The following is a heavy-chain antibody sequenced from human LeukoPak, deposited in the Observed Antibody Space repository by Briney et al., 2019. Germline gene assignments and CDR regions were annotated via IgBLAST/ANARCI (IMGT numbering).Heavy chain of an antibody. D-gene: IGHD5-12*01. CDR2: INPNSGGT. J-gene: IGHJ4*02. Sequence: ASVEVSCKASGYTFTGYYMHWVRQAPGQGREWMGWINPNSGGTNYAQKFQGRVTMTRDTSISTAYMELSRLRSDDTAVYYCATPERGYSGYDFGSWGQGTLVTVSS. CDR1: GYTFTGYY. V-gene: IGHV1-2*02. CDR3: ATPERGYSGYDFGS.